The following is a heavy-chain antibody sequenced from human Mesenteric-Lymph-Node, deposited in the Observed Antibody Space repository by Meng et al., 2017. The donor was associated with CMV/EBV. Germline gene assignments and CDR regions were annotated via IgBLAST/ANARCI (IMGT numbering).Heavy chain of an antibody. CDR1: GFTVSSNY. CDR2: IYSGGST. V-gene: IGHV3-53*01. J-gene: IGHJ5*02. Sequence: GGSLRLSCAASGFTVSSNYMSWVRQAPGKGLEWVSVIYSGGSTYYADSVKGRFTISRDNSKNTLYLQMNSLRAEDTAVCYCAREAVAGTNWFDPWGQGTLVTVSS. CDR3: AREAVAGTNWFDP. D-gene: IGHD6-19*01.